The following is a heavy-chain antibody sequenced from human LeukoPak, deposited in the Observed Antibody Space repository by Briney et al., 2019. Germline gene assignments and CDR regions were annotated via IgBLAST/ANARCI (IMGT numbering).Heavy chain of an antibody. CDR1: GYTFTGYY. V-gene: IGHV1-2*02. J-gene: IGHJ4*02. Sequence: GASVKVSCKASGYTFTGYYMHWVRQAPGQGLEWMGWINPNSGGTNYAQKFQGRVTMTRDRSISTAYMELSRLRSDDTAVYYCARDRDGYNLFDYWGQGTLVTVSS. CDR3: ARDRDGYNLFDY. CDR2: INPNSGGT. D-gene: IGHD5-24*01.